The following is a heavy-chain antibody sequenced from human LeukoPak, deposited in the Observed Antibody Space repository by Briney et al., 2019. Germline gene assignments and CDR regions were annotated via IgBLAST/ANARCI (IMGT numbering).Heavy chain of an antibody. J-gene: IGHJ4*02. D-gene: IGHD5-12*01. CDR2: IYNSGST. CDR3: ARQGGYASPFDY. Sequence: SETLSLTCTVSGGSISSYYWSWVRQPPGKGLEWIGNIYNSGSTNYNPSLKSRVTISVDSSKKQFSLKLISVTAADTAVYYCARQGGYASPFDYWGQGTLVTVSS. CDR1: GGSISSYY. V-gene: IGHV4-59*08.